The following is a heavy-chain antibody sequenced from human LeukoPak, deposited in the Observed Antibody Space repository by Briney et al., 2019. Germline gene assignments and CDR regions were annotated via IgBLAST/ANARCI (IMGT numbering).Heavy chain of an antibody. CDR2: INPNSGGT. J-gene: IGHJ6*02. CDR1: GYTFTGYY. D-gene: IGHD4-17*01. Sequence: ASVKVSCKASGYTFTGYYMHWVRQAPGQGLEWMGWINPNSGGTNYAQKFQGRVTMTRNTSISTAYMELSRLRSDDTAVYYCARYYGDYEGYYGMDVWGQGTTVTVSS. V-gene: IGHV1-2*02. CDR3: ARYYGDYEGYYGMDV.